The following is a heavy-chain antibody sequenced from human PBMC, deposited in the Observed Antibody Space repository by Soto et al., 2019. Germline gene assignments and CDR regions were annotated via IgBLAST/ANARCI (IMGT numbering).Heavy chain of an antibody. V-gene: IGHV3-23*01. J-gene: IGHJ4*02. D-gene: IGHD5-18*01. Sequence: EVQLLESGGGLVQPGGSLRLSCAASGITFSSYAMSWVRQAPGKGLEWVSAISGSGGSTYYADSVKGRFTISRDNSKNTLSLQMNSLRAEDTAVYYCAKVEGYSYGSMGYWGQGTLVTVSS. CDR1: GITFSSYA. CDR2: ISGSGGST. CDR3: AKVEGYSYGSMGY.